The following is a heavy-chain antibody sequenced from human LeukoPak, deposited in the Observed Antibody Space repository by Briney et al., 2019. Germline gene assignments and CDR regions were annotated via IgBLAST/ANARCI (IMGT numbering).Heavy chain of an antibody. CDR3: ARDDRDYVFDY. D-gene: IGHD4-17*01. J-gene: IGHJ4*02. CDR1: GFTFGSYA. Sequence: PGGSLRLSCAGSGFTFGSYAINWVRQAPGKGLEWVSYISSSSSTIHYADSVKGRFTISRDNAKHSLYLHMSSLRDEDTALYYCARDDRDYVFDYWGRGTLVTVSS. CDR2: ISSSSSTI. V-gene: IGHV3-48*02.